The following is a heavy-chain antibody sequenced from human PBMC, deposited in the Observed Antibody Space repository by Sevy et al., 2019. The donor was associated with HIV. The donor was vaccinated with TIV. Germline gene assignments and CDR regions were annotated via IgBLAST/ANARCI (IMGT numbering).Heavy chain of an antibody. CDR1: GYTFTGYY. J-gene: IGHJ5*02. CDR3: ARGGVWEIFGPAPGRGWFDP. V-gene: IGHV1-2*06. Sequence: ASVKVSCKASGYTFTGYYMHWVRQAPGQGLEWMGRINPNSGGTNYAQKSQGRVTMTRDTSISTGYMGRGRLRSDDTAVDYCARGGVWEIFGPAPGRGWFDPWGQGTLVTVSS. CDR2: INPNSGGT. D-gene: IGHD3-3*01.